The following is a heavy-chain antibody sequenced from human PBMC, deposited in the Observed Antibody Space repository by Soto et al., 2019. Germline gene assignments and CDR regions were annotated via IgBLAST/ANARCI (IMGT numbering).Heavy chain of an antibody. D-gene: IGHD2-15*01. CDR1: GFTFSSYE. V-gene: IGHV3-48*03. J-gene: IGHJ4*02. CDR3: ESLRDVDY. Sequence: GGALRLSCAASGFTFSSYEMNWVRQAPGKGLGWISYISTSGSTISYADSVKGRFTISRNNAKKSLYLQMSSLRAEDTALYYCESLRDVDYWGQGTLVTVSS. CDR2: ISTSGSTI.